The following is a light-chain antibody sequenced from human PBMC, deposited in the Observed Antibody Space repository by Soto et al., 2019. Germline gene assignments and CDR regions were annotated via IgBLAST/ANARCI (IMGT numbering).Light chain of an antibody. CDR1: QSLSSGY. Sequence: EIVLTQSPGTLSLSPGERVTLSCRASQSLSSGYLAWYQQKFGQAPRLLIYDASNRATGIPARFSGSGSGTDFTLTISSLEPEDFAVYYCQQRSNWLTFGGGTKVDIK. J-gene: IGKJ4*01. V-gene: IGKV3D-20*02. CDR2: DAS. CDR3: QQRSNWLT.